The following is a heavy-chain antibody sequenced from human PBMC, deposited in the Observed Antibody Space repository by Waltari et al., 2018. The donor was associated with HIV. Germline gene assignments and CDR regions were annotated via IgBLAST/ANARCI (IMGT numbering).Heavy chain of an antibody. CDR1: GDSVSSNSAA. CDR3: ARGGGCSSTSCYNDYYYYGMDV. D-gene: IGHD2-2*02. V-gene: IGHV6-1*01. Sequence: QVQLQQSGPGLVKPSQTLSLTCAISGDSVSSNSAAWNWLRQSPSRGLEWLGRTYYRSKWYNDYAVSVKSRITINPDTSKNQFSLQLNSVTPEDTAVYYCARGGGCSSTSCYNDYYYYGMDVWGQGTTVTVSS. J-gene: IGHJ6*02. CDR2: TYYRSKWYN.